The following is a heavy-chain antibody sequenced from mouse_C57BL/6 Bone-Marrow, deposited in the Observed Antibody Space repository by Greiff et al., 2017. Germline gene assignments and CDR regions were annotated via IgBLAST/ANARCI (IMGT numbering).Heavy chain of an antibody. CDR1: GYTFTSYW. Sequence: VQLQQPGAELVKPGASVKLSCKASGYTFTSYWMQWVKQRPGQGLEWIGEIDPSDSYTNYNQKFKGKATLTVDTSSSTAYMQLSSLTSEDSAVYYCAPNWDLDYWGQGTTLTGAS. CDR3: APNWDLDY. CDR2: IDPSDSYT. V-gene: IGHV1-50*01. D-gene: IGHD4-1*01. J-gene: IGHJ2*01.